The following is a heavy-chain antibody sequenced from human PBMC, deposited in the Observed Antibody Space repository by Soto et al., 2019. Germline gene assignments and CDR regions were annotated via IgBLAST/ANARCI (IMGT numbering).Heavy chain of an antibody. Sequence: QVQLVQSGAEVKKPGSSVKVSCKASGGTFDNYAITWVRQAPGQGLEWMAGIIPMLDSANYAEKFQDRVTITADYTTSPADMEGSSMRSEDTAVYYWARRYHYDSGGRTYFYYGMDVWGQGTTGTVSS. D-gene: IGHD3-22*01. CDR1: GGTFDNYA. CDR3: ARRYHYDSGGRTYFYYGMDV. CDR2: IIPMLDSA. V-gene: IGHV1-69*12. J-gene: IGHJ6*02.